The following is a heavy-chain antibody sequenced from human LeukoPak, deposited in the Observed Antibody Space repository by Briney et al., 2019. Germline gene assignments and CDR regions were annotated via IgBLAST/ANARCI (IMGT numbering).Heavy chain of an antibody. Sequence: SETLSLTCTVSGDSINGGGYYWRWIRQRPGKGLEWSGYIHYRGTTYYNPSLRRRVTISVDTSEKQLSLTLNSVTAADTAVYYCARDSSTVTTRHFYYWGQGTLVTVSS. CDR1: GDSINGGGYY. CDR3: ARDSSTVTTRHFYY. CDR2: IHYRGTT. D-gene: IGHD4-17*01. V-gene: IGHV4-31*02. J-gene: IGHJ4*02.